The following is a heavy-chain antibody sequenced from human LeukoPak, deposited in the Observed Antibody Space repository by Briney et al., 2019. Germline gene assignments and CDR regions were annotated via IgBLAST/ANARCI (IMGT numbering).Heavy chain of an antibody. V-gene: IGHV1-18*01. D-gene: IGHD3-22*01. J-gene: IGHJ5*02. CDR3: ARGRRAYYYDSSGERGPQYNWFDP. CDR2: ISAYNGNT. Sequence: ASVKVSCKASGYTFTSYGISWVRQAPGQGLEWMGWISAYNGNTNYAQKLQGRVTMTTDTSTSTAYMELRSLRSDDTAVYYCARGRRAYYYDSSGERGPQYNWFDPWGQGTLATVSS. CDR1: GYTFTSYG.